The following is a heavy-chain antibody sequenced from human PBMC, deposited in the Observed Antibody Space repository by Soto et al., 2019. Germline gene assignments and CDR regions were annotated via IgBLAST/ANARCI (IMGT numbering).Heavy chain of an antibody. D-gene: IGHD4-17*01. CDR2: IYHSGST. CDR1: GGSISSGGYS. V-gene: IGHV4-30-2*01. Sequence: SETLSLTCAVSGGSISSGGYSWNWIRQPPGKGLEWIGNIYHSGSTYYNASLKSRVTVSVDRSKNQFSLKLSSVTAADTAVYYCGRGDYANAFDIWGQGTMVTVSS. CDR3: GRGDYANAFDI. J-gene: IGHJ3*02.